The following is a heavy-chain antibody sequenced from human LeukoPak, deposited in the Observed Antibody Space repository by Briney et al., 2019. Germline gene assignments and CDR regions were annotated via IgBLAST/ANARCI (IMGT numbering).Heavy chain of an antibody. J-gene: IGHJ4*02. V-gene: IGHV3-66*01. CDR1: GFTVSNNY. D-gene: IGHD6-6*01. Sequence: PGGSLRLSCAASGFTVSNNYMRWVRQAPGKGLEWVSLIYSGGATFYSDAVRGRFTISRDGCKNTLYLQMNSLRAEDTAVYYCARDPPAVAANTYGWGQGTLVTVSS. CDR3: ARDPPAVAANTYG. CDR2: IYSGGAT.